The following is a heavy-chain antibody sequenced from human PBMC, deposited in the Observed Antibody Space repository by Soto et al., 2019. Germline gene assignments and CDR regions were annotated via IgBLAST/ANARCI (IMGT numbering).Heavy chain of an antibody. D-gene: IGHD6-13*01. Sequence: EVQLVESGGGLVQPGGSLRLSCAASGFTFSSYEMHWVRQAPGKGLEWVSYISSSGSTIYYADSVKGRFTISRDNAKNSVFLHMNSLRADDTAVYYCARGGYSSSWFSYNWLDSWGQGTLVTVSS. CDR2: ISSSGSTI. CDR1: GFTFSSYE. J-gene: IGHJ5*01. V-gene: IGHV3-48*03. CDR3: ARGGYSSSWFSYNWLDS.